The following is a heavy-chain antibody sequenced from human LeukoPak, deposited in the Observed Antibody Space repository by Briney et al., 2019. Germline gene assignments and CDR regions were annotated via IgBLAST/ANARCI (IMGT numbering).Heavy chain of an antibody. CDR3: ARVWSNYGGNHLDY. CDR2: INHSGST. D-gene: IGHD4-23*01. Sequence: SETLSLTCAVYGGSFSGYYWSWIRQPPGKGLEWIGEINHSGSTNYNPSLKSRVTISVDTSKNQFSLKLSSVTAADTAVYYCARVWSNYGGNHLDYWGQGTLVTVSS. CDR1: GGSFSGYY. J-gene: IGHJ4*02. V-gene: IGHV4-34*01.